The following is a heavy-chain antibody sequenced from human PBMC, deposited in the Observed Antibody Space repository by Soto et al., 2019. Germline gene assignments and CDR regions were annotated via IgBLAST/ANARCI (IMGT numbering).Heavy chain of an antibody. CDR3: AQSGLGGMVRGVDYYYYGMDV. CDR2: IYYSGST. J-gene: IGHJ6*02. D-gene: IGHD3-10*01. CDR1: GGSISSGDYY. Sequence: PSETLSLTCTVSGGSISSGDYYWSWIRQPPGKGLEWIGYIYYSGSTYYNPSLKSRVTISVDTSKNQFSLKLSSVTAADTVVYYCAQSGLGGMVRGVDYYYYGMDVWGQGTTVTVS. V-gene: IGHV4-30-4*01.